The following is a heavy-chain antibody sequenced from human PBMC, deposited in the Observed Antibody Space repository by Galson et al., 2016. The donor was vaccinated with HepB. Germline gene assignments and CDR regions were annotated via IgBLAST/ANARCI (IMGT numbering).Heavy chain of an antibody. D-gene: IGHD1-1*01. CDR3: ARETGAGTYQGFDY. J-gene: IGHJ4*03. Sequence: TLSLTCSVSGGSISSGAHYWSWIRQHPGKGLEWIGYIYYSGSSYYNPSLKSRVSMSVDKSKNQFSLKLDSVTAADTAFYYCARETGAGTYQGFDYWGQGTTVTVSS. CDR1: GGSISSGAHY. V-gene: IGHV4-31*03. CDR2: IYYSGSS.